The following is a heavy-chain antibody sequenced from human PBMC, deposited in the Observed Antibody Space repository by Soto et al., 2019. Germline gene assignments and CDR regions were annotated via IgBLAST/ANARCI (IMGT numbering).Heavy chain of an antibody. D-gene: IGHD6-13*01. CDR3: ARLYEQQLVLDYYYYMDV. CDR2: IYYSGST. J-gene: IGHJ6*03. Sequence: SETLSLTCTVSGGSISSYYWSWIRQPPGKGLEWTGYIYYSGSTNYNPSLKSRVTISVDTSKNQFSLKLSSVTAADTAVYYCARLYEQQLVLDYYYYMDVWGKGTTVTVSS. CDR1: GGSISSYY. V-gene: IGHV4-59*08.